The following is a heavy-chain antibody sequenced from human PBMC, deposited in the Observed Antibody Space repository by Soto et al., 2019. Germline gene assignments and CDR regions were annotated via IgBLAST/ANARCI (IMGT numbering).Heavy chain of an antibody. J-gene: IGHJ6*02. CDR3: ARDGPDIMITFGGVIAPATYYYYGMDV. CDR1: GFTFSSYA. Sequence: QVQLVESGGGVVQPGRSLRLSCAASGFTFSSYAMHWVRQAPGKGLEWVAVISYDGSNKYYADSVKGRFTISRDNSKNTLYLQMNSLRAEDTAVYYCARDGPDIMITFGGVIAPATYYYYGMDVWGQGTTVTVSS. CDR2: ISYDGSNK. V-gene: IGHV3-30-3*01. D-gene: IGHD3-16*02.